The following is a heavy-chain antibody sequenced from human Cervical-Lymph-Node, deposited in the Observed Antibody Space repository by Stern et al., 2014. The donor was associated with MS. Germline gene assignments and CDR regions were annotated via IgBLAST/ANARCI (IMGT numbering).Heavy chain of an antibody. CDR2: IHANSCAT. D-gene: IGHD7-27*01. CDR1: GYTITGYY. V-gene: IGHV1-2*02. J-gene: IGHJ4*02. CDR3: ARCLAGDGDLYLDY. Sequence: VQLVQSGAEVKKPGASVKLSCKASGYTITGYYIHWVRQAPGQGLEWMGWIHANSCATKYAQNLQGRFTMTRDTSISTAHMELSGLRADDTAVYYCARCLAGDGDLYLDYWGQGTLVTVSS.